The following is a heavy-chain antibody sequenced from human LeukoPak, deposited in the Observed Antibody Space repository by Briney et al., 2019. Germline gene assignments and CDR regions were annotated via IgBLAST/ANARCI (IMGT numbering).Heavy chain of an antibody. CDR3: ARLAYCGGDCPDY. D-gene: IGHD2-21*02. V-gene: IGHV4-39*01. CDR1: GGSISSSSYY. CDR2: IYYSGST. Sequence: SETLSLTCTVSGGSISSSSYYWGWIRQPPGKGLEWIGSIYYSGSTYYNPSLKSRVTISVDTSKNQFSLKLSSVTAADTAVYYCARLAYCGGDCPDYWGQGTLVTVSS. J-gene: IGHJ4*02.